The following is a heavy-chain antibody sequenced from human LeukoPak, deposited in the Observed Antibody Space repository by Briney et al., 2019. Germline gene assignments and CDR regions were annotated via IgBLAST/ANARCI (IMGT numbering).Heavy chain of an antibody. CDR1: GYTFTSYY. D-gene: IGHD6-19*01. J-gene: IGHJ6*02. Sequence: ASVKVSFKASGYTFTSYYMHWVRQAPGQGLEWMGWINPNSGGTNYAQKFQGRVTMTRDTSISTAYMELSRLRSDDTAVYYCARYSSGWSFYGMDVWGQGTTVTVSS. CDR3: ARYSSGWSFYGMDV. V-gene: IGHV1-2*02. CDR2: INPNSGGT.